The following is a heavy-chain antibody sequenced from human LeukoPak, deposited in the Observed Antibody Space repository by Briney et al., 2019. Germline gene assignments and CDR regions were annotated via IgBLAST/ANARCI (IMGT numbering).Heavy chain of an antibody. V-gene: IGHV3-74*01. CDR2: VNGDETSR. Sequence: GGSLRLSCTASGFTFRDYWMHWIRQTPREGLVWVSRVNGDETSRAYADSVEGRFTISRDNAKNTLYLQIDSLRAEDTAIYYCAKDGGSRGYYRLEYWGQGTLVTVSS. CDR1: GFTFRDYW. D-gene: IGHD3-22*01. J-gene: IGHJ4*02. CDR3: AKDGGSRGYYRLEY.